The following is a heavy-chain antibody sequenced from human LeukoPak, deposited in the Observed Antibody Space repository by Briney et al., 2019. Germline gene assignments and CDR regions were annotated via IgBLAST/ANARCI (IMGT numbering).Heavy chain of an antibody. CDR3: ARDVRAYSSSSSAFDI. CDR1: GFTFSSYS. V-gene: IGHV3-21*01. Sequence: KPGGPLRLSCAASGFTFSSYSINWVRQAPGKGLEWVSSISTSSTYIYYADSVKGRFTISRDNAKNSLYLQMNSLRDEDTAVYYCARDVRAYSSSSSAFDIWGQGTMVTVSS. CDR2: ISTSSTYI. D-gene: IGHD6-6*01. J-gene: IGHJ3*02.